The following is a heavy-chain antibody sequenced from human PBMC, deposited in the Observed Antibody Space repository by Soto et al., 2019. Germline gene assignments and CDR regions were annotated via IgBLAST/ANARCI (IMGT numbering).Heavy chain of an antibody. CDR2: INHSGST. D-gene: IGHD1-26*01. Sequence: SETLSLTCAVYCGSFSGYYWSWIRQPPGKGLEWIGEINHSGSTNYNPSLKSRVTISVDTSKNQSSLNLSSVTAADTAVYYCASSYLGATDPLNWLDPWGQGTLVTVSS. CDR3: ASSYLGATDPLNWLDP. CDR1: CGSFSGYY. J-gene: IGHJ5*02. V-gene: IGHV4-34*01.